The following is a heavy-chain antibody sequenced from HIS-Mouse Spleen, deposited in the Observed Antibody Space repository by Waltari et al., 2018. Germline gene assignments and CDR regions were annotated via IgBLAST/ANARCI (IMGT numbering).Heavy chain of an antibody. CDR1: GFSLSTSGMC. J-gene: IGHJ4*02. Sequence: QVTLRESGPALVKPTQTLTLTCTFSGFSLSTSGMCVSWIRQPPGKALEWLARIAWDDDKYYSTSRKTRLTISKETAKNQVVLKMTNMDPVETATYYCARIAEGYSSGWYAFDYWGQGTLVTVSS. CDR3: ARIAEGYSSGWYAFDY. D-gene: IGHD6-19*01. V-gene: IGHV2-70*15. CDR2: IAWDDDK.